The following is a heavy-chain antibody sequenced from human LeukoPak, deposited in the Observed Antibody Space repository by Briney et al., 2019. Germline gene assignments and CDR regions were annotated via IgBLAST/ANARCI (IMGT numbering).Heavy chain of an antibody. V-gene: IGHV3-48*01. CDR1: GFTFSSYS. CDR3: ARDITFGGVIVPWGFDY. J-gene: IGHJ4*02. D-gene: IGHD3-16*02. Sequence: GGSLRLSCAASGFTFSSYSMNWVRQAPGKGLEWLSYISSSSSTIYYADSVKGRFTISRDNAKNSLYLQMNSLRAEDTAVYYRARDITFGGVIVPWGFDYWGQGTLVTVSS. CDR2: ISSSSSTI.